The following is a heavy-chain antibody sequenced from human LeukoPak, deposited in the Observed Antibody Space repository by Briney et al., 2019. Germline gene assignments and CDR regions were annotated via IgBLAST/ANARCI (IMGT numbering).Heavy chain of an antibody. CDR1: GFTLDDYW. V-gene: IGHV3-7*03. Sequence: PGGSLRLSCGASGFTLDDYWMSWVRQAPGQGLEWVANINQDGSEKYYLDSAKGRFTISRDNSKSILSLQMNSLRAEDTAIYYCATYRQVLLPFESWGQGTLVTVSS. J-gene: IGHJ4*02. CDR3: ATYRQVLLPFES. D-gene: IGHD5-18*01. CDR2: INQDGSEK.